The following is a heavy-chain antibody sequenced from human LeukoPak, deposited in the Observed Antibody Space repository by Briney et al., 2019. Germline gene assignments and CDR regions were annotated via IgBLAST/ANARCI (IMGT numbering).Heavy chain of an antibody. Sequence: GGSLRLSCAASGFTFSSYSMNWVRQAPGKGLEWVSSISSSSSYIYYADSVKGRFTVSRDNAKNTLYLQVNNLRAEDTAVYYCAKGRRRTAMDHFDYWGQGTLVTVSS. V-gene: IGHV3-21*01. CDR3: AKGRRRTAMDHFDY. CDR1: GFTFSSYS. J-gene: IGHJ4*02. D-gene: IGHD5-18*01. CDR2: ISSSSSYI.